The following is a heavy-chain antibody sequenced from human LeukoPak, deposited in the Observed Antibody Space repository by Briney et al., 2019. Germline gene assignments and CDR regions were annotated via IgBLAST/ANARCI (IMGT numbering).Heavy chain of an antibody. CDR2: INPNSGGT. D-gene: IGHD4-17*01. CDR1: GYTFTGYY. J-gene: IGHJ4*02. CDR3: AIKDYGDSSFDY. Sequence: ASVKVSCKASGYTFTGYYMHWVRQAPGQGLEWMGWINPNSGGTNYAQKFQGRVTMTRDTSISTAYMELRSLRSDDTAVYYCAIKDYGDSSFDYWGQGTLVTVSS. V-gene: IGHV1-2*02.